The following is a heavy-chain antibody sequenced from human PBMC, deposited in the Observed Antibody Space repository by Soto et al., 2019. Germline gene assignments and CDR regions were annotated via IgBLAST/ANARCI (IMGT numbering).Heavy chain of an antibody. CDR2: INAGNGNT. D-gene: IGHD1-26*01. Sequence: ASVKVSCKASGYTFTSYAMHWVRQAPGQRLEWMGWINAGNGNTKYSQKFQGRVTITRDTSANTAYMELSSLRSEDTAVYYCARVAATKEKPPHFDYWGQGTLVTVSS. CDR1: GYTFTSYA. J-gene: IGHJ4*02. CDR3: ARVAATKEKPPHFDY. V-gene: IGHV1-3*01.